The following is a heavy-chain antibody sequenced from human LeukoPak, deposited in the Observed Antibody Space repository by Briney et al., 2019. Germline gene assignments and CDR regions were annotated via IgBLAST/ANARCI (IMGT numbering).Heavy chain of an antibody. Sequence: ASVKVSCKASGYTFTGYYMHWVRQAPGQGLEGMGWINPNSGGTNYAQKFQGRVTMTKDTSISTAYMELSRLRSDDTAVYYCATTREPGYSSGWFDYWGQGTLVTVSS. CDR3: ATTREPGYSSGWFDY. V-gene: IGHV1-2*02. CDR1: GYTFTGYY. J-gene: IGHJ4*02. CDR2: INPNSGGT. D-gene: IGHD6-19*01.